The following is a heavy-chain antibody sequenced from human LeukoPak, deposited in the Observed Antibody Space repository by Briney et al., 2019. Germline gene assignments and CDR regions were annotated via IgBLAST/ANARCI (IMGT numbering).Heavy chain of an antibody. D-gene: IGHD2-15*01. CDR3: VKGFGDSSCSPSDY. V-gene: IGHV3-23*01. CDR1: GFTFSSYA. CDR2: ISGSGSTT. Sequence: GGSLRLSCAASGFTFSSYALSWVRQAPGKGLEWVSVISGSGSTTYYADSVKGRFTISRDNSKNTLFLQLNSLRDEDTAEYYCVKGFGDSSCSPSDYWGQGTLVTVSS. J-gene: IGHJ4*02.